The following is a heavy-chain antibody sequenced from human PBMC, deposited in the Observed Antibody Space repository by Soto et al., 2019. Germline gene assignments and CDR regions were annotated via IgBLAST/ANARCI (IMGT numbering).Heavy chain of an antibody. CDR2: ISSNGGST. V-gene: IGHV3-64*02. CDR3: ARTGDNWNDGMDV. CDR1: GFTFSSYA. J-gene: IGHJ6*02. D-gene: IGHD1-1*01. Sequence: PGGSLRLSCAASGFTFSSYAMHWVRQAPGKGLEYVSAISSNGGSTYYADSVKGRFTISRDNSKNTLYLQMGSLRAEDMAVYYCARTGDNWNDGMDVWGQGTTVTVSS.